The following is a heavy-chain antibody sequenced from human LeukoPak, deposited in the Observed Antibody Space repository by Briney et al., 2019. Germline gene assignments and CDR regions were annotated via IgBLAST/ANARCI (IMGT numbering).Heavy chain of an antibody. Sequence: GGSLRLSCAASGFTFSSYAMSWVRQAPGKGLEWVAAISGSGGSTYYADSVKGRFTISRDNSKNTLYLQMNSLRAEDTAVYYCAKVGKNVLRFLEWLLTTDYWGQGTLVTVSS. J-gene: IGHJ4*02. D-gene: IGHD3-3*01. V-gene: IGHV3-23*01. CDR1: GFTFSSYA. CDR3: AKVGKNVLRFLEWLLTTDY. CDR2: ISGSGGST.